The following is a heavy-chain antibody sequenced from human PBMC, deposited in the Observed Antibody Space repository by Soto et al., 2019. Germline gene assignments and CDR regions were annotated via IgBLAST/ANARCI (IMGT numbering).Heavy chain of an antibody. CDR2: IYGSGDDT. CDR1: GFTFGTYT. D-gene: IGHD5-12*01. V-gene: IGHV3-23*01. CDR3: TKDARPDGYWDFDY. Sequence: EVQLLESGGDLVQPGGSLRLSYAASGFTFGTYTMNWVRQAPGKGLEWVSGIYGSGDDTFYADSVKGRFTISRDNSGNTLYLQMNRLRVEDTAVYYCTKDARPDGYWDFDYWGQGTVVTVSS. J-gene: IGHJ4*02.